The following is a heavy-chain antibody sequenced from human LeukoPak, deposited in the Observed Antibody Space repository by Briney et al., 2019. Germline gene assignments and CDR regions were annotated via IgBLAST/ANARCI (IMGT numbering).Heavy chain of an antibody. V-gene: IGHV3-23*01. CDR3: AKSSVVVPAAPFDY. J-gene: IGHJ4*02. D-gene: IGHD2-2*01. CDR2: ISGSGGST. Sequence: GGSLRLSCAASGFNFSSYAMSWVRQAPGKGLEWVTAISGSGGSTYYADSVKGRFTISRDNSKNTLYLQMNSLRAEDTAVYYCAKSSVVVPAAPFDYWGQGTLVTVSS. CDR1: GFNFSSYA.